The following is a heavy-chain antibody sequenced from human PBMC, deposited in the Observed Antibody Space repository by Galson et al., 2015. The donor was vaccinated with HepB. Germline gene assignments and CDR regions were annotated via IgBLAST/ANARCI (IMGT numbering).Heavy chain of an antibody. CDR2: IKSKTDGGTT. V-gene: IGHV3-15*01. Sequence: SLRLSCAASGFTFSNAWMSWVRQAPGKGLEWVGRIKSKTDGGTTDYAAPVKGRFTISRDDSKNTLYLQMNSLKTEDTAVYYCTTDDSKFSPLAWFGAPFDYWGQGTLVTVSS. D-gene: IGHD3-10*01. J-gene: IGHJ4*02. CDR3: TTDDSKFSPLAWFGAPFDY. CDR1: GFTFSNAW.